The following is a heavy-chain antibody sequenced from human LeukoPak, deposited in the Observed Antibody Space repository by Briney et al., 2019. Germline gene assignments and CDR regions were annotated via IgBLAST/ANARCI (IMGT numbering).Heavy chain of an antibody. V-gene: IGHV4-59*01. D-gene: IGHD5-18*01. CDR3: ARASWSGYSYGYYYYYGMDV. CDR1: GGSISSYY. Sequence: PSETLSLTCTVSGGSISSYYWSWIRPPPGKGLEWIGFIYYSGSTNYNPSLKSRVTISVGTSKNQFSLKLSSVTAADTAVYYCARASWSGYSYGYYYYYGMDVWGQGTTVTVYS. J-gene: IGHJ6*02. CDR2: IYYSGST.